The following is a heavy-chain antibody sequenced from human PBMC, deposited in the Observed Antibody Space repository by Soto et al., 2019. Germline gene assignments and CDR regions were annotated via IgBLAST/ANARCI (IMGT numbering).Heavy chain of an antibody. D-gene: IGHD6-13*01. CDR1: GFTFRRHN. V-gene: IGHV3-30*18. CDR2: ISDDGNNK. J-gene: IGHJ4*02. Sequence: QVQLVESGGGVVQPGRSLRLSCAASGFTFRRHNIHWVRQAPGKGLEWVTVISDDGNNKNYADSVKGRFTISRDNSKNTLYLEMNSLRDEDTAVYYCAKDRSRTWSFDYWGQGTPVTVSS. CDR3: AKDRSRTWSFDY.